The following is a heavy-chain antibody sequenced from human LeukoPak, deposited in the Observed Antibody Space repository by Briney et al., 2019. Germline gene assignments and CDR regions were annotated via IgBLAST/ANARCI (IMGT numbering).Heavy chain of an antibody. V-gene: IGHV3-33*08. D-gene: IGHD6-19*01. CDR1: GSTFSSYG. Sequence: PGRSLRLSCAASGSTFSSYGMHWVRQAPGKGLEWVAVIWYDGSNKYYADSVKGRFTISRDNSKNTLYLQMNSLRAEDTAVYYCARDRVEQWLARGGGEIDYWGQGTLVTVSS. CDR3: ARDRVEQWLARGGGEIDY. CDR2: IWYDGSNK. J-gene: IGHJ4*02.